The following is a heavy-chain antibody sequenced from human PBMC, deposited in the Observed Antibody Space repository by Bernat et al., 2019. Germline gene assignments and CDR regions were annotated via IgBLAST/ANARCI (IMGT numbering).Heavy chain of an antibody. Sequence: EVQLVESGGGLVQPGGSLRLSCAASGFTFSSYAMSWVRQAPGKGLEWVSAISGSGGSTYYADSVKGRFTISRDNSKNTLYLQMNSLRAEDTAVYYCARDRLDLSAVADLFDYWGQGTLVTVSS. CDR1: GFTFSSYA. J-gene: IGHJ4*02. CDR3: ARDRLDLSAVADLFDY. CDR2: ISGSGGST. D-gene: IGHD6-19*01. V-gene: IGHV3-23*04.